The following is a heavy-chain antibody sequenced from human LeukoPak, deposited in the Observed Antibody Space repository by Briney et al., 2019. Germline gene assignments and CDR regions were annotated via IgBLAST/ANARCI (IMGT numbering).Heavy chain of an antibody. J-gene: IGHJ4*02. CDR3: ARHGIHYYDSSGYSIDY. D-gene: IGHD3-22*01. CDR2: IYYSGST. Sequence: SETLSLTCTVSGCSISSYYWSWIRQPPGKGLEWIGYIYYSGSTNYNPSLKSRVTISVDTSKNQFSLKLSSVTAADTAVYYCARHGIHYYDSSGYSIDYWGQGTLVTVSS. V-gene: IGHV4-59*08. CDR1: GCSISSYY.